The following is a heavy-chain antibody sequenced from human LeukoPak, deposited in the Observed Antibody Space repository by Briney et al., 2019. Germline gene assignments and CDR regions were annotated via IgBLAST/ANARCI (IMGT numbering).Heavy chain of an antibody. CDR2: IYHSGST. CDR1: GYSISSGYY. CDR3: ARHTGGYTYGLVY. D-gene: IGHD5-18*01. V-gene: IGHV4-38-2*01. Sequence: PSETLSLTCAVSGYSISSGYYWGWIRQPPGKGLEWIGTIYHSGSTYYNPSLKSRVTMSVDTSKNQFSLNLSSVTAADTALYYCARHTGGYTYGLVYWGQGTLVTASS. J-gene: IGHJ4*02.